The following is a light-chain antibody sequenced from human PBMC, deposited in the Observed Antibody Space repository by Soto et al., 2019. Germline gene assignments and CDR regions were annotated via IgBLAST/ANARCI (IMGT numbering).Light chain of an antibody. J-gene: IGLJ2*01. V-gene: IGLV2-14*01. CDR1: SSDVGAYKF. CDR2: DVS. CDR3: SSYTSSSTVV. Sequence: QSALTQPASVSGSPGQSITISCTGTSSDVGAYKFVSWYQQYPGKAPKLMIYDVSNRPSGVSNRFSGSKSGNTASLTISGLQAEDEADYYCSSYTSSSTVVFGGGTKLTVL.